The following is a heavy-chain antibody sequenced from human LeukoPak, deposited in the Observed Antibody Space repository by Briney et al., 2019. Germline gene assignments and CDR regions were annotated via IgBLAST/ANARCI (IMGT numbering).Heavy chain of an antibody. D-gene: IGHD1-26*01. V-gene: IGHV5-51*01. J-gene: IGHJ5*02. Sequence: GESLKISCKASGDSFSSYWIAWVRQMPGKGLEWMRIIYLGDSDVRYSPSFQGQVTISADRTVNTAYLQWVSLTASDTAMYYCAKTVIGSLSWFDPWGQGTQVTVSS. CDR1: GDSFSSYW. CDR3: AKTVIGSLSWFDP. CDR2: IYLGDSDV.